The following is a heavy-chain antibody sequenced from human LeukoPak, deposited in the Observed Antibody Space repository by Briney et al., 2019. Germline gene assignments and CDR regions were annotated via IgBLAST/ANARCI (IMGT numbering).Heavy chain of an antibody. CDR2: INHSGST. D-gene: IGHD4-17*01. J-gene: IGHJ5*02. CDR1: GGSFSGYY. Sequence: PSETLSLTGAVYGGSFSGYYWSWIRQPPGKGLEWIGEINHSGSTNYNPSLKSRVTISVDTSKNQFSLKLRSVTAADTAVYYCARGRLRTTRNNWFDPWGQGTLVTVSS. CDR3: ARGRLRTTRNNWFDP. V-gene: IGHV4-34*01.